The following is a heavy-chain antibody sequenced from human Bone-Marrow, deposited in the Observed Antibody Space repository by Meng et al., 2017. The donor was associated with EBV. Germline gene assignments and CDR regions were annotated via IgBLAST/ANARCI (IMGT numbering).Heavy chain of an antibody. V-gene: IGHV4-34*01. J-gene: IGHJ4*02. Sequence: QVQVKQWGAGLLKPSEPLSLTCAVYGGSFSGYYWSWIRQPPGKGLEWIGEINHSGSTNYNPSLKSRVTISVDTSKNQFSLKLSSVTAADTAVYYCARGQSIFLWRPFDYWGQGTLVTVSS. CDR3: ARGQSIFLWRPFDY. D-gene: IGHD2-21*02. CDR2: INHSGST. CDR1: GGSFSGYY.